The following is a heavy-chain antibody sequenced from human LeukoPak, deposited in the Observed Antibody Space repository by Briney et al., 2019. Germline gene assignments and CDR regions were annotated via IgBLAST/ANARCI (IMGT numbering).Heavy chain of an antibody. CDR3: ATSGGPINWFDP. CDR1: GGSFSGYY. Sequence: SETLSLTCAVYGGSFSGYYWGWLRQPPGKGLQWIGEINHGGSTNYNPSLKSRVTISLDTSKNQFSLKLSSVTAADTAVYYCATSGGPINWFDPWGQGTLVTVSS. V-gene: IGHV4-34*01. CDR2: INHGGST. J-gene: IGHJ5*02. D-gene: IGHD2-15*01.